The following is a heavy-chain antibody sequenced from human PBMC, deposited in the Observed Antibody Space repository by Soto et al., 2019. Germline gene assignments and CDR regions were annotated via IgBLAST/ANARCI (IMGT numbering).Heavy chain of an antibody. CDR2: IYYSGST. V-gene: IGHV4-59*01. J-gene: IGHJ4*02. CDR1: GGSISSYY. Sequence: SETLSLTCTVSGGSISSYYWSWIRQPPGKGLEWIGYIYYSGSTNYNPSLKSRVTISVDTSKNQFSLKLSSVTAADTAVYYCARVSGQQRLDYWGQGTLVTVSS. D-gene: IGHD6-13*01. CDR3: ARVSGQQRLDY.